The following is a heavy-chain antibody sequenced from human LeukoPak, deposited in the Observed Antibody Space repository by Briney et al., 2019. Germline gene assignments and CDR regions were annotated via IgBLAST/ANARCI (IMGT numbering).Heavy chain of an antibody. D-gene: IGHD3-22*01. CDR3: ARGFYSNGYYYFRFDP. CDR2: INHSGST. Sequence: SETLSLTCAVYGGSFSGYYWSWIRQPPGKGLEWIGEINHSGSTNYNPSLKSRATISVDTSKNQFSLKLSSVTAADTAVYYCARGFYSNGYYYFRFDPWGQGTLVTVSS. CDR1: GGSFSGYY. V-gene: IGHV4-34*01. J-gene: IGHJ5*02.